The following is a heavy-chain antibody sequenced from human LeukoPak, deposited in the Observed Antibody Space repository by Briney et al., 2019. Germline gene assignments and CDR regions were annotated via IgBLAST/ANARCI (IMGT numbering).Heavy chain of an antibody. J-gene: IGHJ6*03. CDR3: ARIPDHQYNYYYMDV. V-gene: IGHV1-2*02. Sequence: ASVKVSCKASGYTFTGYYMHWVRQAPGQGLEWMGWINPNSGGTNYAQKFQGRVTMTRDTSISTAYMELSSLRSDDTAVYYCARIPDHQYNYYYMDVWGKGTTVTVSS. CDR1: GYTFTGYY. CDR2: INPNSGGT. D-gene: IGHD1-14*01.